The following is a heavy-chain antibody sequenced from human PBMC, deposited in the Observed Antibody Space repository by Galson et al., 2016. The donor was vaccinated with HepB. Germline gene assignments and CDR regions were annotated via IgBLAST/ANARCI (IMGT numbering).Heavy chain of an antibody. Sequence: SLRLSCAASGFKFSDHGMHWVRLAPGKGLEWVAVIAKDGRNKFYGDSVKGRFTVSRDNSGNTLPLQITGLRPEDTAVYDCAKAHSQWELPAPTWGQGTRVIVSS. V-gene: IGHV3-30*18. CDR2: IAKDGRNK. J-gene: IGHJ5*02. CDR1: GFKFSDHG. D-gene: IGHD1-26*01. CDR3: AKAHSQWELPAPT.